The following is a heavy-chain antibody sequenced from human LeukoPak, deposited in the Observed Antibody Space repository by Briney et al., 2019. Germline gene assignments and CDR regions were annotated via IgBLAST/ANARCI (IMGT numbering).Heavy chain of an antibody. CDR1: GGSLSSYY. V-gene: IGHV4-4*07. J-gene: IGHJ4*02. Sequence: SETLSLTCTVSGGSLSSYYWSWIRQPAGKGLEWIGRIYTSGTTHYNPSLKSRVTKSVDTSKNQFPLKLSSVTAADTAVYYCARLSTVTTSFDYWGQGTLVTVSS. D-gene: IGHD4-17*01. CDR2: IYTSGTT. CDR3: ARLSTVTTSFDY.